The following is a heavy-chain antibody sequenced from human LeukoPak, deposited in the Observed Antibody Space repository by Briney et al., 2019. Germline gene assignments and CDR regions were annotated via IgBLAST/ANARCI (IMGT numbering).Heavy chain of an antibody. CDR3: AELGITMIGGV. D-gene: IGHD3-10*02. Sequence: GGSLRLSCAASGFTFSSYEMNWVRQAPGKGLEWVSYISSSVGTIYYADSVKGRFTISRDNAKNSLYLQMNSLRAEDTAVYYCAELGITMIGGVWGKGTTVTISS. CDR1: GFTFSSYE. J-gene: IGHJ6*04. V-gene: IGHV3-48*03. CDR2: ISSSVGTI.